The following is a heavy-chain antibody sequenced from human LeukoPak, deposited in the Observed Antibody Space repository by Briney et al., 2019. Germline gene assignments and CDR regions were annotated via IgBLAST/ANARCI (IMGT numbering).Heavy chain of an antibody. CDR2: IGGSGGST. V-gene: IGHV3-23*01. D-gene: IGHD3-22*01. CDR1: GFALNNYS. J-gene: IGHJ4*02. Sequence: GGSLRLSCSASGFALNNYSMSSIRQAPGRGLEWVSSIGGSGGSTYYADSVRGRFTMSRDNSKNTLYLQMNSLRAQDTAVYICAKVEDSSGYYVILGFFDYWGQGTLVTVSS. CDR3: AKVEDSSGYYVILGFFDY.